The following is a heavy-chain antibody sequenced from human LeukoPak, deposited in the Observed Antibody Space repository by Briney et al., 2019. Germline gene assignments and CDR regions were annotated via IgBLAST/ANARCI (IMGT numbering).Heavy chain of an antibody. V-gene: IGHV1-2*02. Sequence: GASVKVSCKASGYTFTGYYMHWVRQAPGQGLEWMGWINPNSGGINYAQKFQGRVTMTRDTSISTAYMELSRLRSDDTAVYYCARGTYYYDSSGYQDAFDIWGQGTMVTVSS. CDR3: ARGTYYYDSSGYQDAFDI. D-gene: IGHD3-22*01. CDR1: GYTFTGYY. J-gene: IGHJ3*02. CDR2: INPNSGGI.